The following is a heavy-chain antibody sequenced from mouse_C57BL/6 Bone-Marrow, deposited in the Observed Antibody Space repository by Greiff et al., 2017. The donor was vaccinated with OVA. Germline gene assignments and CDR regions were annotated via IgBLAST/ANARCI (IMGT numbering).Heavy chain of an antibody. D-gene: IGHD2-3*01. CDR3: TREERWLLQYYAMDY. Sequence: EVKLVESGEGLVKPGGSLKLSCAASGFTFSSYAMSWVRQTPEKRLEWVAYISSGGDYIYYADTVKGRFTISRDNARNTLYRQMSSLKSEDTAMYYCTREERWLLQYYAMDYWGQGTSVTVSS. J-gene: IGHJ4*01. V-gene: IGHV5-9-1*02. CDR2: ISSGGDYI. CDR1: GFTFSSYA.